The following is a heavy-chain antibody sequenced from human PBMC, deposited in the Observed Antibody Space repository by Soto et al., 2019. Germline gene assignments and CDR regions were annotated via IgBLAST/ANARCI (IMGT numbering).Heavy chain of an antibody. J-gene: IGHJ5*02. D-gene: IGHD6-13*01. CDR1: GGTFSSYA. V-gene: IGHV1-69*06. CDR2: IIPIFGTA. CDR3: ARVRYSSSWFSGLNWFDP. Sequence: GASVKVSCKASGGTFSSYAISWVRQAPGQGLEWMGGIIPIFGTANYAQKFQGRVTITADKSTSTACMELSSLRSEGTAVYYCARVRYSSSWFSGLNWFDPWGQGTLVTVSS.